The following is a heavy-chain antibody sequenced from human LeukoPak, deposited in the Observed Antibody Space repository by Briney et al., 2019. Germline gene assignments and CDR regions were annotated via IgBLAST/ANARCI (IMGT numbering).Heavy chain of an antibody. CDR2: ISGSGGST. Sequence: GGSLRLSCAASGFTFSSYAMSWVRRAPGKGLEWVSAISGSGGSTYYADSVKGRFTISRDNSKNTLYLQMNSLRAEDTAVYYCAKSPVKGQLVGPFDYWGQGTLVTVSS. V-gene: IGHV3-23*01. J-gene: IGHJ4*02. CDR1: GFTFSSYA. CDR3: AKSPVKGQLVGPFDY. D-gene: IGHD6-13*01.